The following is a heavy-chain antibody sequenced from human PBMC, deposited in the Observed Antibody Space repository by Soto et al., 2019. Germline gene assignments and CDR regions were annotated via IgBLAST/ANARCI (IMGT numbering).Heavy chain of an antibody. CDR2: ISGSGGST. CDR3: AKGRYGARSYYYYYGMDV. CDR1: GFTFSSYA. D-gene: IGHD4-17*01. V-gene: IGHV3-23*01. Sequence: EVQLLESGGGLVQPGGSLRLSCAASGFTFSSYAMSWVRQAPGKGLEWVSAISGSGGSTYYADSVKGRFTISRDNSKYTPYLQMNGLRAEDTAVYYCAKGRYGARSYYYYYGMDVWGQGTTVTVSS. J-gene: IGHJ6*02.